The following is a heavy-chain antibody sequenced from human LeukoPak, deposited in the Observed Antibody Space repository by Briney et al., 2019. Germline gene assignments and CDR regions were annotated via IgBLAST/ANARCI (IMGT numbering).Heavy chain of an antibody. J-gene: IGHJ4*02. CDR1: GYTFTGYY. V-gene: IGHV1-2*02. CDR2: INPNSGGT. Sequence: HGASVKVSCKASGYTFTGYYMHWVRQAPGQGLEWMGWINPNSGGTNYAQKFQGRVTMARDTSISTAYMELSRLRSDDTAVHYCARDSAPGDTYGLLGIDSWGQGTLVTVSS. D-gene: IGHD5-18*01. CDR3: ARDSAPGDTYGLLGIDS.